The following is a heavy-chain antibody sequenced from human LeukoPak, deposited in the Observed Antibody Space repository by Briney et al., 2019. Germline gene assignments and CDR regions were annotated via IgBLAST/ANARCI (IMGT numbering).Heavy chain of an antibody. D-gene: IGHD3-9*01. J-gene: IGHJ5*02. CDR1: GGSVSSGSYY. CDR3: ARQTYNDILTGTKNWFDP. CDR2: IYYSGST. V-gene: IGHV4-39*01. Sequence: SETLSLTFPVSGGSVSSGSYYWGWIRPPPRKGLEWIGTIYYSGSTYYNPSLKSRVTISVDTSKNQFSLKLSSVTAADTAVYYCARQTYNDILTGTKNWFDPWGQGTLVTVSS.